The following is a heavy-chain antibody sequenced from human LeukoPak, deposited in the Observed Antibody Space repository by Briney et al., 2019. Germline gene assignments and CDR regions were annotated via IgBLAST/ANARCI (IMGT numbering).Heavy chain of an antibody. Sequence: PGGPLRLSCAASGFTFSSYWMHWVRQAPGKGLVWVSRNNGDGSSTTYADSVKGRFTISRDNAKNTLYLQMNGLRAEDTAVYYCARDLVVTSAYWGQGTLVTVSS. CDR1: GFTFSSYW. D-gene: IGHD2-2*01. CDR2: NNGDGSST. J-gene: IGHJ4*02. V-gene: IGHV3-74*01. CDR3: ARDLVVTSAY.